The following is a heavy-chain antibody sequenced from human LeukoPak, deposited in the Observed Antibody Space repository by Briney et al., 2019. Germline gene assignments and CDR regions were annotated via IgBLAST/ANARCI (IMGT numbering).Heavy chain of an antibody. CDR3: ASPDSSGDVDY. Sequence: PSETLSLTCTVSGSSVSSDDFFWTWIRQHPGRGLEWIGCIYHTGSSYYNPSLKSRVIISMDTSKNQFSLKMTSVTAADTAAYYCASPDSSGDVDYWGQGTLVTVSS. D-gene: IGHD3-22*01. CDR1: GSSVSSDDFF. J-gene: IGHJ4*02. V-gene: IGHV4-31*03. CDR2: IYHTGSS.